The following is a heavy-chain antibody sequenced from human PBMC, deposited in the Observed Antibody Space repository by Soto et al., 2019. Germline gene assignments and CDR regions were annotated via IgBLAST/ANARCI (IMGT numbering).Heavy chain of an antibody. CDR1: GYTFTGYY. Sequence: QVQLVQSGAEVKKPGASVKVSCKASGYTFTGYYMHWVRQAPGQGLEWMGWINPNSGGTNYAQKFQGRVTMTRDTSISTAYMELSRLRSDDTAVYYCARVQHCSSTSCYRPIYGMDVWGQGTTVTVSS. CDR3: ARVQHCSSTSCYRPIYGMDV. J-gene: IGHJ6*02. V-gene: IGHV1-2*02. D-gene: IGHD2-2*01. CDR2: INPNSGGT.